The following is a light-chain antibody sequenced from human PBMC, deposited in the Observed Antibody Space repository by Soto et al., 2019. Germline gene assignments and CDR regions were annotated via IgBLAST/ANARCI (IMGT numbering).Light chain of an antibody. CDR3: QQTYSAPPWT. CDR1: QSVRSY. V-gene: IGKV1-39*01. J-gene: IGKJ1*01. Sequence: DIQMTQSASSLSASVGDTITITCRASQSVRSYLNWYQQKPGKAPDLLIYTTTSLQSEVPSRFSGSGSETHFTLTITSLQPEDFATYFCQQTYSAPPWTFGPGTKVDI. CDR2: TTT.